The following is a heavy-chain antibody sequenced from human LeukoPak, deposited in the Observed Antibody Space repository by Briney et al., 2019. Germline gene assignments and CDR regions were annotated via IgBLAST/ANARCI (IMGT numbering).Heavy chain of an antibody. CDR1: GDSVSSNSAA. V-gene: IGHV6-1*01. CDR2: TYYRSKWYN. D-gene: IGHD2-15*01. CDR3: ARDHCSGGSCYSSWFDP. J-gene: IGHJ5*02. Sequence: PSQTLSLTCAISGDSVSSNSAAWNWIRQSPSRGLEWLGRTYYRSKWYNDYAVSVKSRITINPDTSKNQFSLQLNSVTPEDTAVYYCARDHCSGGSCYSSWFDPWGQGTLVTVSS.